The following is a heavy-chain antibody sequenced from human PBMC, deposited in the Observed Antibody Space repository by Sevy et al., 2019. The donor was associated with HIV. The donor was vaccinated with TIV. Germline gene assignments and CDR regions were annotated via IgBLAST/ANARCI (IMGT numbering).Heavy chain of an antibody. CDR2: ISGSGGST. CDR3: EAIATAGRDY. D-gene: IGHD6-13*01. CDR1: GFIFSSYF. Sequence: GGSLRLSCAASGFIFSSYFMTWVRQAPGKGLEWVSTISGSGGSTYYADSVKGRFTISRDNSKRMLDLQMNSLRAEDTAVYYCEAIATAGRDYWGQGTLVTVSS. J-gene: IGHJ4*02. V-gene: IGHV3-23*01.